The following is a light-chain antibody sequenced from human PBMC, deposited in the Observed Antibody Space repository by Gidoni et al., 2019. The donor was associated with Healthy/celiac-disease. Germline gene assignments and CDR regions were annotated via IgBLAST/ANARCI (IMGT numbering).Light chain of an antibody. Sequence: EIALTQSPGTMFLTPGERATHSGRSSRSVSSSYLAWYQQKPGQAPRLLIYGASSRATGIPDRFSGSGSGTDFTLTISSLEPEDFAVYYCQQYDSSPLTFGPGTKVDIK. CDR3: QQYDSSPLT. CDR2: GAS. CDR1: RSVSSSY. J-gene: IGKJ3*01. V-gene: IGKV3-20*01.